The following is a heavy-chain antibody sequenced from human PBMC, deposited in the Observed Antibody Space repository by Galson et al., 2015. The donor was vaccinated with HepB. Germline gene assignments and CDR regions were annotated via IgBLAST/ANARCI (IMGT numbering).Heavy chain of an antibody. CDR2: ISYDGSNK. CDR3: ARDRIGWQYSSSWYCGY. J-gene: IGHJ4*02. D-gene: IGHD6-13*01. V-gene: IGHV3-30*04. Sequence: YLRLSCAASGFTFSSYAMHWVRQAPGKGLEWVAVISYDGSNKYYADSVKGRFTISRDNSKNTLYLQMNSLRAEDTAVYYCARDRIGWQYSSSWYCGYWGQGTLVTVSS. CDR1: GFTFSSYA.